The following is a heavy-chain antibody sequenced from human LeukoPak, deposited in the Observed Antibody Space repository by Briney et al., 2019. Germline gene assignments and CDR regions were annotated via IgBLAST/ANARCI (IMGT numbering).Heavy chain of an antibody. D-gene: IGHD3-9*01. Sequence: SETLSLTCTVSGYSISSGYYWGWIRQPPGKGLEWIGSIYHSGSTYYNPSLKSRVTISVDTSKNQFSLKLRSVTAADTAVYYCALAGVDYDILTGYYRFDYWGQGTLVTVSS. CDR2: IYHSGST. CDR1: GYSISSGYY. V-gene: IGHV4-38-2*02. J-gene: IGHJ4*02. CDR3: ALAGVDYDILTGYYRFDY.